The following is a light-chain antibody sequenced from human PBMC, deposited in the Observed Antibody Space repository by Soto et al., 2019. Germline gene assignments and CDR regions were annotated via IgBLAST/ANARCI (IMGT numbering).Light chain of an antibody. J-gene: IGKJ1*01. CDR1: QAIRSY. CDR2: ATS. V-gene: IGKV1-39*01. Sequence: DIQMTQSPSSLSASVGDRVTITCRAGQAIRSYLNWYQQKPGKAPQLLIYATSFLQIGVPSRFSASGSGTDFSLVITDLQLEDSATYYCQHGYTSRWTSGQGTKVEI. CDR3: QHGYTSRWT.